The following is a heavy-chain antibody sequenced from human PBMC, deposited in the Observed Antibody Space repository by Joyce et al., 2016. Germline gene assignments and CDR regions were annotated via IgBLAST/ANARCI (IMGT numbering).Heavy chain of an antibody. CDR1: GDSISRSSYY. CDR3: ARRGYSGFWSGFYGGDYFDY. Sequence: QMRLQESGPGLVKPSETLYLSCTVSGDSISRSSYYWAWVRQPPGKGLEWIASIYSGGTTYYTPSLKSRVTISVDSSKNQCSLKLSSVSAADTAIYYCARRGYSGFWSGFYGGDYFDYWGQGILVTVSS. D-gene: IGHD3-3*01. V-gene: IGHV4-39*01. CDR2: IYSGGTT. J-gene: IGHJ4*02.